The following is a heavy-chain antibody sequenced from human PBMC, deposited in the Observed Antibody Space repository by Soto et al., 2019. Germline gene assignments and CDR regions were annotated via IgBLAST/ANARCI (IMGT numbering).Heavy chain of an antibody. CDR1: GGSFSGYY. V-gene: IGHV4-34*01. J-gene: IGHJ5*02. CDR2: INHSGST. CDR3: ARHESDIVLMVYGMFGYWFDP. Sequence: SETLSLTCAVYGGSFSGYYWSWIRQPPGKGLEWIGEINHSGSTNYNPSLKSRVTISADTSKNQFSLNLTSVTAADTAVYYCARHESDIVLMVYGMFGYWFDPWGQGTLVTVSS. D-gene: IGHD2-8*01.